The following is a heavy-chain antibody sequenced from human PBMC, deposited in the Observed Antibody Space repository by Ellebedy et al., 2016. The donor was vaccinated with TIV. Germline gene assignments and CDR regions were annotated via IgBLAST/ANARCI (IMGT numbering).Heavy chain of an antibody. D-gene: IGHD4-17*01. V-gene: IGHV3-7*01. J-gene: IGHJ3*02. CDR3: ATDGSYGDYLSPAHASVM. CDR1: GFSFRSYW. Sequence: GESLKISCVGSGFSFRSYWMSWVRQAPGKGLEWVANIRQDGSEKFYVDSVEGRFTISRDNAKNSLFLQMNSLGVEDTAIYYCATDGSYGDYLSPAHASVMWGQGTLVSVSS. CDR2: IRQDGSEK.